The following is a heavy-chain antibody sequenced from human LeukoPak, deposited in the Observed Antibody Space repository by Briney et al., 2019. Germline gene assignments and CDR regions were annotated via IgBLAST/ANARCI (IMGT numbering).Heavy chain of an antibody. D-gene: IGHD3-16*02. Sequence: GGSLRLSCAASGYTFDDYGMGWVRQAPGKGLEWVAVISYDGSNKYYADSVKGRFTISRDNSKNTLYLQMNSLRAEDTAVYYCARDLTFGGVIGYFDYWGQGTLVTVSS. CDR2: ISYDGSNK. CDR3: ARDLTFGGVIGYFDY. CDR1: GYTFDDYG. V-gene: IGHV3-30*03. J-gene: IGHJ4*02.